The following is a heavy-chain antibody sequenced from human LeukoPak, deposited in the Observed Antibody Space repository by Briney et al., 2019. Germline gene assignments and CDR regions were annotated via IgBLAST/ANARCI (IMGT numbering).Heavy chain of an antibody. V-gene: IGHV3-15*01. Sequence: GGSLRLSCAASGFTFSNAWMSWVRQAPGKGLEWVGRIKSKTDGGTTDYAAPVKGRFTISRDDSKNTLYLQMNSLKTEDTAVYYCTTGDCGDYEDYFDYWGQGTLVTVSS. CDR1: GFTFSNAW. J-gene: IGHJ4*02. CDR2: IKSKTDGGTT. D-gene: IGHD4-17*01. CDR3: TTGDCGDYEDYFDY.